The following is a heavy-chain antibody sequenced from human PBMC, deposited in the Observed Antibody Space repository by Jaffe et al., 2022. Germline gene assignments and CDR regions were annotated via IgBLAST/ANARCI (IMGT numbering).Heavy chain of an antibody. Sequence: EVQLVESGGGLVQPGGSLRLSCAASGFTFSSYWMSWVRQAPGKGLEWVANIKQDGSEKYYVDSVKGRFTISRDNAKNSLYLQMNSLRAEDTAVYYCATFGYDFWSGYYYYWGQGTLVTVSS. V-gene: IGHV3-7*01. J-gene: IGHJ4*02. CDR1: GFTFSSYW. CDR2: IKQDGSEK. D-gene: IGHD3-3*01. CDR3: ATFGYDFWSGYYYY.